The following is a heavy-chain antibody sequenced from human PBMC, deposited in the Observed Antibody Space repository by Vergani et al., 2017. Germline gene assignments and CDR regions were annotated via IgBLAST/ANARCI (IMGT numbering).Heavy chain of an antibody. CDR1: GFSLSTSGVG. J-gene: IGHJ5*02. CDR2: IYWDDDK. V-gene: IGHV2-5*02. D-gene: IGHD1-26*01. Sequence: QITLKESGPTLVKPTQTLTLTCTFSGFSLSTSGVGVGWIRQPPGKALAWLALIYWDDDKRYSPSLKSRLTISKDNSKNQVVLTMTNMDPVDTATYYCARISSYSWSRHFDPWGQGTMVTVSS. CDR3: ARISSYSWSRHFDP.